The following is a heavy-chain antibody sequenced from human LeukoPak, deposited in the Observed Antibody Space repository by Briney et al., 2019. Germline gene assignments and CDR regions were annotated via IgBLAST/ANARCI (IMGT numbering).Heavy chain of an antibody. D-gene: IGHD6-13*01. Sequence: GASVKVSCKASGYTFTGYYMHWVRQAPGQGLEWMGRINPNSGGTNYAQKSQGRVTMTRDTSISTAYMELSRLRSDDTAVYYCAREGTGYSSSWRSGASVDYWGQGTLVTVSS. CDR1: GYTFTGYY. J-gene: IGHJ4*02. CDR2: INPNSGGT. CDR3: AREGTGYSSSWRSGASVDY. V-gene: IGHV1-2*06.